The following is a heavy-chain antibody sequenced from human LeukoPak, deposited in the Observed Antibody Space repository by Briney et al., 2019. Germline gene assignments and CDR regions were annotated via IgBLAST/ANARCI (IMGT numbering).Heavy chain of an antibody. CDR1: GFTFSSYD. V-gene: IGHV3-13*01. Sequence: GGSLRLSCAASGFTFSSYDMHWVRQATGKGLEWVSATGTAGDTYYPGSVKGRFTISRENTKNSLYLQMNSLRAGDTAVYYCARAHGGSSWFYYYGMDVWGQGTTVTVSS. D-gene: IGHD6-13*01. J-gene: IGHJ6*02. CDR3: ARAHGGSSWFYYYGMDV. CDR2: TGTAGDT.